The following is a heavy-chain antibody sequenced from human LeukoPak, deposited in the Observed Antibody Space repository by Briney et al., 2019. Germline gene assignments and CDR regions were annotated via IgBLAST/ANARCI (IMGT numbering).Heavy chain of an antibody. V-gene: IGHV3-7*01. CDR3: ARDGKYYDFWSGYNWFDP. CDR1: GFTFSSYW. J-gene: IGHJ5*02. Sequence: PGGSLRLSCAASGFTFSSYWMSWVRQAPGKGLEWVANIKQDGSEKYYVDSVKGRFTISRDNARNSLYLQMNSLRAEDTAVYYCARDGKYYDFWSGYNWFDPWGQGTLVTVSS. CDR2: IKQDGSEK. D-gene: IGHD3-3*01.